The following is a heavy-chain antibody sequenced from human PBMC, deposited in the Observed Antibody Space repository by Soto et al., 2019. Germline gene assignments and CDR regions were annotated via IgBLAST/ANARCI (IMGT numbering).Heavy chain of an antibody. CDR1: GFTFGDYA. D-gene: IGHD3-10*01. V-gene: IGHV3-49*03. Sequence: GGSLRLSCTASGFTFGDYAMSWFRQAPGKGLEWVGFIRSKAYGGTTEYAASVKGRFTISRDDSKSIAYLQMNSLKTEDTAVYYCARENKGPGIYPLDVWGKGTTVTVSS. J-gene: IGHJ6*04. CDR3: ARENKGPGIYPLDV. CDR2: IRSKAYGGTT.